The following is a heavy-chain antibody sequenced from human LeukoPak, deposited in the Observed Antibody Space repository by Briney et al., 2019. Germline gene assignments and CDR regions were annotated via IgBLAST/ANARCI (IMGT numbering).Heavy chain of an antibody. V-gene: IGHV2-70*11. D-gene: IGHD6-19*01. CDR3: ARIRGIAVAGIRKHYYYGMDV. J-gene: IGHJ6*02. Sequence: ESGPTLVNPTQTLTLTCTFSGFSLSTSGMCVSWIRQPPGKALEWLARIDWDDDKYYSTSLKTRLTISKDTSKNQVVLTMTNMDPVDTATYYCARIRGIAVAGIRKHYYYGMDVWGQGTTVTVSS. CDR1: GFSLSTSGMC. CDR2: IDWDDDK.